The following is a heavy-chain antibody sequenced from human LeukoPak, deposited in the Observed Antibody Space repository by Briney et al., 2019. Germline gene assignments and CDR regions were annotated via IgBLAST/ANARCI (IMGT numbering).Heavy chain of an antibody. CDR3: IPRVTPPTYVY. CDR2: MNRNSGNT. D-gene: IGHD5-18*01. CDR1: GYTFTSYY. V-gene: IGHV1-8*01. Sequence: ASVKVSCKASGYTFTSYYINWVRQATGEGLEGMGWMNRNSGNTGYAQKFQGGGTMTRNTSISTAYMERRRLRSEDTAVSYCIPRVTPPTYVYWGQGTLLSVS. J-gene: IGHJ4*02.